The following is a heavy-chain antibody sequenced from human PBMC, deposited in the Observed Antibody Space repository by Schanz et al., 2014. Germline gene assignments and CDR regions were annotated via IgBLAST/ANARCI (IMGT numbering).Heavy chain of an antibody. J-gene: IGHJ4*02. CDR2: ITAYNGDT. CDR3: ARGGYSSGWYDRDIAHFDY. V-gene: IGHV1-18*01. CDR1: GYTFTDYG. D-gene: IGHD6-19*01. Sequence: QVQLVQSGAEVRKPGASVKVSCKASGYTFTDYGLSWVRQAPGQGLEWMGWITAYNGDTNYALKLQGRVTMTTDTSTGTAYMELRSLRSDDTAVYYCARGGYSSGWYDRDIAHFDYWGQGTLVTVSS.